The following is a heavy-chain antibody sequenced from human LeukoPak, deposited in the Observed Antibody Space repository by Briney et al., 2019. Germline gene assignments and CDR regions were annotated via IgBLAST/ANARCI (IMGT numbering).Heavy chain of an antibody. CDR2: ISSSGSTI. V-gene: IGHV3-48*03. Sequence: GGSLRLSCAASGFTFSSYEMNWVRQAPGKGLEWVSYISSSGSTIYYADSVKGRFTISRDNAKNSLYLQMSSLRAEDTAVYYCARDLSSSWYDYYYGMDVWGQGTTVTVSS. CDR3: ARDLSSSWYDYYYGMDV. CDR1: GFTFSSYE. J-gene: IGHJ6*02. D-gene: IGHD6-13*01.